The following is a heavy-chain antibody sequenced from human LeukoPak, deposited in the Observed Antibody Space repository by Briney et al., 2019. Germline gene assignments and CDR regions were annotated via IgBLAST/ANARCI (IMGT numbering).Heavy chain of an antibody. CDR1: GGSISSYY. D-gene: IGHD3-22*01. Sequence: SETLSLTCTVSGGSISSYYWSWIRQPAGKGLEWIGRIYTSGSTNYNPSLKSRVTMSVDTSKNQSSLKLSSVTAADTAVYYCARDRYYYDSSGYSTFDYWGQGTLVTVSS. CDR2: IYTSGST. J-gene: IGHJ4*02. V-gene: IGHV4-4*07. CDR3: ARDRYYYDSSGYSTFDY.